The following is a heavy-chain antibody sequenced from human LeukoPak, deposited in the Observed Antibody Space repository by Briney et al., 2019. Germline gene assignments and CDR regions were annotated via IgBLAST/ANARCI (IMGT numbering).Heavy chain of an antibody. V-gene: IGHV1-69*06. CDR3: AGIAVAGVGGNWFDP. D-gene: IGHD6-19*01. CDR2: IIPIFGTA. Sequence: SVKVSCKASGGTFSSYAISWVRQAPGQGLEWMGGIIPIFGTANYAQKFQGRVTITADKSTSTAYMELSSLRSEDTAVYYCAGIAVAGVGGNWFDPWGQGTLVTVSS. CDR1: GGTFSSYA. J-gene: IGHJ5*02.